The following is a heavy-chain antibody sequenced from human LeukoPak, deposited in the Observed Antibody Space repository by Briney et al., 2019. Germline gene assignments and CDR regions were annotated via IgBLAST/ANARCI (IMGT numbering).Heavy chain of an antibody. CDR1: GYTFTSYA. J-gene: IGHJ4*02. Sequence: ASVKVSCKASGYTFTSYAMNWVRQAPGQGLEWMGWINTNTGNPTYAQGFTRRFVFSLDTSVSTAYLQISSLKAEDTAVYYCAREVYRVAGTGFDYWGQGTLVTVSS. D-gene: IGHD6-19*01. CDR3: AREVYRVAGTGFDY. CDR2: INTNTGNP. V-gene: IGHV7-4-1*02.